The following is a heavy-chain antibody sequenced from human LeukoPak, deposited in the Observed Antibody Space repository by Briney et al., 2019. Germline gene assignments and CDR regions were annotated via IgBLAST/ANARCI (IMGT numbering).Heavy chain of an antibody. V-gene: IGHV4-4*02. CDR3: ARSVPLTAAGLDY. J-gene: IGHJ4*02. Sequence: PSGTLSLTCAVSGGSISSSNWGSWVRPPPGKGLEWSGEIYHSGSTNYNPSLKSRVTISVDKSKNQFSLKLSSVTAADTAVYYCARSVPLTAAGLDYWGQGTLVTVSS. D-gene: IGHD2-2*01. CDR2: IYHSGST. CDR1: GGSISSSNW.